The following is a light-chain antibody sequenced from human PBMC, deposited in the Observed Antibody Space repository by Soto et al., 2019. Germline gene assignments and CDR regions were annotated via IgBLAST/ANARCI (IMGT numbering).Light chain of an antibody. Sequence: DIQMTQSPSTLSGSVGDRVTITCRASQTISSWLAWYQQKPGKAPKLLIYKASTLKSGVPSRFSGSGSGTEFTLTISSLQPDDFATYYCQHYNSYSEAFGQGGNV. CDR1: QTISSW. CDR3: QHYNSYSEA. CDR2: KAS. J-gene: IGKJ1*01. V-gene: IGKV1-5*03.